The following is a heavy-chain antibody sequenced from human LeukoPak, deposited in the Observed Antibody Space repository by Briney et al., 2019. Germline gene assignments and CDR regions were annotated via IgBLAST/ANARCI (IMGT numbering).Heavy chain of an antibody. Sequence: SETLSLTCTVTGGSISSYYWSWIRQPPGQGLEWIGYIYYSGSTNYNPSLKSRVTISVDTSKNQFSLKLSSVTAADTAVYYCARGYYGSGSYNYWGQGTLVTVSS. J-gene: IGHJ4*02. CDR1: GGSISSYY. D-gene: IGHD3-10*01. V-gene: IGHV4-59*01. CDR3: ARGYYGSGSYNY. CDR2: IYYSGST.